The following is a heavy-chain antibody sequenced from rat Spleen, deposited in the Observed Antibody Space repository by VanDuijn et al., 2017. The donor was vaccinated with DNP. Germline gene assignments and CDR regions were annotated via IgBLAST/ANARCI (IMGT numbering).Heavy chain of an antibody. CDR3: GKNTGYYFDH. Sequence: EVQLVESGGGSVQPGRSLKVSCVVSGFTFNNYWMTWIRQIPGKGLEWVASITTSGDSTYSPDSVKVRFTISRDNAKNTLYLQMNSLKSEDTATYYCGKNTGYYFDHWGQGVMVTVSS. J-gene: IGHJ2*01. CDR1: GFTFNNYW. V-gene: IGHV5-31*01. CDR2: ITTSGDST. D-gene: IGHD4-1*01.